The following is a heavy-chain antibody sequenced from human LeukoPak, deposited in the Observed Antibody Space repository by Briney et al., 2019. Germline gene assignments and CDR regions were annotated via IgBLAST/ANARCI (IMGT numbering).Heavy chain of an antibody. CDR3: ARGTIFGFDP. CDR2: INPNSGGT. J-gene: IGHJ5*02. V-gene: IGHV1-2*02. D-gene: IGHD3-3*01. Sequence: GASVKVSCKASGYTFTGDYMHWLRQGPGQGLEWMGWINPNSGGTNYAQKFQGGVTMTRDTSITTAYMELSRLKSDDTAVYYCARGTIFGFDPWGQGTLVTVSS. CDR1: GYTFTGDY.